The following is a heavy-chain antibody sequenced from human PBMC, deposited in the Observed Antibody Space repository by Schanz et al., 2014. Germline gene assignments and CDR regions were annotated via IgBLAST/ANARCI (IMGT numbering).Heavy chain of an antibody. CDR3: ARLVGPSFYYGMDV. V-gene: IGHV4-31*03. J-gene: IGHJ6*02. CDR2: IYDSGNT. CDR1: GDSMSSGGYY. Sequence: QVQLQESGPGLVKPSQTLSLTCNVSGDSMSSGGYYWNWIRQHPGKGLEWIGYIYDSGNTYYNPSIKSGVSMSIDTSENQFALNLRSVTGADTAVYYCARLVGPSFYYGMDVWGQGTTVTVS. D-gene: IGHD2-15*01.